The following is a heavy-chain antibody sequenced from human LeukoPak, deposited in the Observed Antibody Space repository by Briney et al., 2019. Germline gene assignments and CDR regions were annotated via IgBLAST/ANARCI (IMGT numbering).Heavy chain of an antibody. CDR2: INHSGST. CDR3: ARVSAMAQRFDY. V-gene: IGHV4-34*01. CDR1: GGSFSGYY. Sequence: SETLSLTCAVYGGSFSGYYWSWIRQPPGKGLEWIGEINHSGSTNYNPSLKSRVTISVDTSKNQFSLKLSSVTAADTAVYYCARVSAMAQRFDYWGQGTLVTVSS. D-gene: IGHD5-18*01. J-gene: IGHJ4*02.